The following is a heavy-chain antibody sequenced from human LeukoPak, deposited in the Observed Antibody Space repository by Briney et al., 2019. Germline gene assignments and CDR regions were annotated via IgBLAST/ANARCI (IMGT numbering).Heavy chain of an antibody. CDR1: GFSFSSYG. V-gene: IGHV3-30*02. D-gene: IGHD1-26*01. CDR3: AKDRGWELRYFDY. Sequence: GGSLRLSCAGSGFSFSSYGMHWVRQAPGKGLEWMAFIRSDGSNKYYADSVKGRFTIYRDNSKNTLYLQMNSLRAEDTSMYYCAKDRGWELRYFDYWGQGTLVTVSS. CDR2: IRSDGSNK. J-gene: IGHJ4*02.